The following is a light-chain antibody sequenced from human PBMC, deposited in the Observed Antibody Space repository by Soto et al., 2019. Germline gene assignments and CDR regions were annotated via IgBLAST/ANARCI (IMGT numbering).Light chain of an antibody. CDR2: AAS. CDR3: QQYYSYPLT. V-gene: IGKV1-8*01. CDR1: QGISSY. J-gene: IGKJ4*01. Sequence: AIRMTQSPSSFSASTGDRVTITCRASQGISSYLAWYQPKPGKAPKLLIYAASTLQSGVPSRFSGSGSGTDFTLTISFLQSEDFATYYCQQYYSYPLTFGGGTKVEIK.